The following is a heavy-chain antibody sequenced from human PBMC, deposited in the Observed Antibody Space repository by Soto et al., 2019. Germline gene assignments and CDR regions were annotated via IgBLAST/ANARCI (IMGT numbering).Heavy chain of an antibody. CDR1: GFTFSNYA. Sequence: QVQLVESGGGVVQPGRSLRLSCAASGFTFSNYAMHWVRQAPGKGLEWIGEIYHSGSTNYNPSLKSRVTISVDKSKNQFSLKLSSVTAADTAVYYCASYGIAAAGMWGQGTLVTVSS. J-gene: IGHJ4*02. D-gene: IGHD6-13*01. CDR2: IYHSGST. V-gene: IGHV4-4*02. CDR3: ASYGIAAAGM.